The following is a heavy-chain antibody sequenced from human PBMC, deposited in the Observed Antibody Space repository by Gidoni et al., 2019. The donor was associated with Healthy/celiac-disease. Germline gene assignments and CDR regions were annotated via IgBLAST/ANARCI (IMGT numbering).Heavy chain of an antibody. D-gene: IGHD3-22*01. Sequence: QVQLVQAGAEVKKPGASVKVSCKASGYTFTSYALHWVRQAPGQRLEWMGWINGGNGNTKYSPQFQGRVTITRDTSASTAYMELSSLRSEDTAVYYCASSDYDDSIDYWGQGTLVTVSS. CDR2: INGGNGNT. J-gene: IGHJ4*02. V-gene: IGHV1-3*01. CDR1: GYTFTSYA. CDR3: ASSDYDDSIDY.